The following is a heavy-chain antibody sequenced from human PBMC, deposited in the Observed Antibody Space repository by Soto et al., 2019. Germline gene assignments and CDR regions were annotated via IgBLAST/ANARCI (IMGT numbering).Heavy chain of an antibody. CDR2: IKADNGHT. D-gene: IGHD6-19*01. CDR1: GYTFTSYS. Sequence: ASVKVSCKASGYTFTSYSVHWVRQAPGQRLEWMGWIKADNGHTKYSQKFQGRVTISMDTSTSTAYMELRSLRSDDTAVYYCARCSSGFKETAFSWFDTWGQETLLKVSS. CDR3: ARCSSGFKETAFSWFDT. V-gene: IGHV1-3*01. J-gene: IGHJ5*02.